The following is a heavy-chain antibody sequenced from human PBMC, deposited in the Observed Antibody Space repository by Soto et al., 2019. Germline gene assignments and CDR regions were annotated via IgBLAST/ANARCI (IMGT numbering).Heavy chain of an antibody. J-gene: IGHJ3*02. CDR3: AKDIIGDNRAFDI. Sequence: EVQLVESGGGLVQPGRSLRLSCAASGFTFDDYAMHWVRQAPGKGLEWVSGISWNSGSIGYADSVKGRFTISRDDAKNSLDLQMNSLRAEDTALYYCAKDIIGDNRAFDIWGQGTMVTVSS. D-gene: IGHD3-16*02. CDR2: ISWNSGSI. CDR1: GFTFDDYA. V-gene: IGHV3-9*01.